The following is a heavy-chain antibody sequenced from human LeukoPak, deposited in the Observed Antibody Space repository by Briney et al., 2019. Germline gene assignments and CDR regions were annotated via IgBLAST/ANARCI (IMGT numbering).Heavy chain of an antibody. CDR1: GGSISGYY. J-gene: IGHJ5*02. D-gene: IGHD2-21*01. Sequence: PSETLSLTCTVSGGSISGYYWSWIRQPPGKGLEWIGYVYYSGSTNYNPSLKSRVTMSVDTSKNQFSLKLNSVTAADTAVYYCVRGGESHLNWSDPWGQGTLVTVSS. CDR3: VRGGESHLNWSDP. V-gene: IGHV4-59*01. CDR2: VYYSGST.